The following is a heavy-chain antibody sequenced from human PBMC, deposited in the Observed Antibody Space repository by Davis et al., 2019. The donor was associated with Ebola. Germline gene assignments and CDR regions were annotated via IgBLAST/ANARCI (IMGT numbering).Heavy chain of an antibody. V-gene: IGHV3-21*01. CDR3: ARGGYYDSSGYSHEAFDI. Sequence: GESLRLSCAASGFTFSSYSMNWVRQAPGKGLEWVSSISSSSYYIYYADSLKGRFTISRDNAKNSLYLQLNSLRAEDTAVYRCARGGYYDSSGYSHEAFDIWGQGTVVTVSS. J-gene: IGHJ3*02. D-gene: IGHD3-22*01. CDR1: GFTFSSYS. CDR2: ISSSSYYI.